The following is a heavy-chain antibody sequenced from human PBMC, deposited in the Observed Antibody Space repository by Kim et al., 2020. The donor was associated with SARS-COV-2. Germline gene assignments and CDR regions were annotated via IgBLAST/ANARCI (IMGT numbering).Heavy chain of an antibody. J-gene: IGHJ4*02. D-gene: IGHD3-10*01. CDR3: VKEGGSGSYAFDY. V-gene: IGHV3-64D*09. Sequence: YADSVKGRFTISRDNSKNTLYLQMSSLRAEDTAVYYWVKEGGSGSYAFDYWGQGTLVTVSS.